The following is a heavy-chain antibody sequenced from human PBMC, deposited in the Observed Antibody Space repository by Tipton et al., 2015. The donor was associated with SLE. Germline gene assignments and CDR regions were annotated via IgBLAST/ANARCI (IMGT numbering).Heavy chain of an antibody. CDR2: ISYGGNT. Sequence: TLSLTCTVSGASISSGSYYWSWIRQHPGRGLEWIGYISYGGNTNYNPSLKSRVTISVDTSKNQVSLELSPVTAADTAVYYCSRKSSTADIWGRGTLVTVSS. V-gene: IGHV4-61*01. CDR1: GASISSGSYY. CDR3: SRKSSTADI. J-gene: IGHJ2*01. D-gene: IGHD2-15*01.